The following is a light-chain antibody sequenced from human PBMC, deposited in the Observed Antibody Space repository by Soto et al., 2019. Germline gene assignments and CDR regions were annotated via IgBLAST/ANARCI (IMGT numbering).Light chain of an antibody. CDR1: QGISSA. Sequence: AIHLTQSPSSLSASVGDRVTITCRASQGISSALAWYQQKPGKSPKLLIFDASSLEGGVPSRFSGSGYGTDLTLTISSLQPEDFATYYCQHFNSYPITFGQGTRLEI. CDR2: DAS. J-gene: IGKJ5*01. CDR3: QHFNSYPIT. V-gene: IGKV1-13*02.